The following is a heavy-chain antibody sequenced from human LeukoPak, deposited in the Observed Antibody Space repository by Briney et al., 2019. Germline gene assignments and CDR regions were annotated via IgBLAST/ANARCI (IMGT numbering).Heavy chain of an antibody. J-gene: IGHJ4*02. CDR3: ARAAPAGLRYFDRQVHFDY. Sequence: TASETLSLTCTVSGGSISSGSYYWSWIRQPAGKGLEWIGRIYTSGSTNYNPSLKSRVTISVDTSKNQFSLKLSSVTAADTAVYYCARAAPAGLRYFDRQVHFDYWGQGTLVTVSS. CDR1: GGSISSGSYY. D-gene: IGHD3-9*01. CDR2: IYTSGST. V-gene: IGHV4-61*02.